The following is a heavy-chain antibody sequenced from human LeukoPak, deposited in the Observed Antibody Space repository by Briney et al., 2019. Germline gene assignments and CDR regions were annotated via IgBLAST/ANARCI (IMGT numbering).Heavy chain of an antibody. V-gene: IGHV1-24*01. J-gene: IGHJ4*02. CDR1: GYTLTELS. CDR2: FDPEDGET. D-gene: IGHD3-22*01. Sequence: ASVKVSCKVSGYTLTELSMHWVRQAPGEGLEWMGGFDPEDGETIYAQKFQGRVTMTEDTSTDTAYMELSSLRSEDTAVYYCATDKGSGFPRVDYWGQGTLVTVSS. CDR3: ATDKGSGFPRVDY.